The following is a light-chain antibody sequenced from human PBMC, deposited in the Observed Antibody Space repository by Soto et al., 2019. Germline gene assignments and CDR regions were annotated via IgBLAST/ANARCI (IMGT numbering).Light chain of an antibody. Sequence: DIQMTQSPSTLSASVVDRVTITCRASQSISNYLNWYQQKPGKAPKLLIYSASSLQSGVPSRFSGSGGGTDFTLSISSVQHEDFATYFCQQSYMDPITFGQGTRLEIK. CDR2: SAS. CDR1: QSISNY. J-gene: IGKJ5*01. V-gene: IGKV1-39*01. CDR3: QQSYMDPIT.